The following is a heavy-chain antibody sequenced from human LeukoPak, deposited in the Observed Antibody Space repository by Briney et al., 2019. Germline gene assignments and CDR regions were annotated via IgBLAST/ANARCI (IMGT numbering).Heavy chain of an antibody. CDR2: ISVGAEYT. CDR3: ASGPPFLKYFEY. V-gene: IGHV3-23*01. D-gene: IGHD3-3*01. J-gene: IGHJ4*02. Sequence: QPGGSLRLSCAASGFTFSTYVMNWFRQAPGKGLEWVSTISVGAEYTFYADSVKGRFTISRDDSNNALYLQMHSLRAEDTALYYCASGPPFLKYFEYWGQGTLVTVSS. CDR1: GFTFSTYV.